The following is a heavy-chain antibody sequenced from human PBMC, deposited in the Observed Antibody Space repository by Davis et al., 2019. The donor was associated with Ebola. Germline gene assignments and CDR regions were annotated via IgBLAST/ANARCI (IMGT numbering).Heavy chain of an antibody. D-gene: IGHD3-10*01. Sequence: GESLKISCAASGFTFNSFAMTWVRQAPGKGLEWVSTITGSGGSVYYADSVKGRFTISRDNSKNTLYLQMNSLRADDTAVYYCASRTYGSGSNWGQGTLVTVSS. J-gene: IGHJ4*02. V-gene: IGHV3-23*01. CDR3: ASRTYGSGSN. CDR1: GFTFNSFA. CDR2: ITGSGGSV.